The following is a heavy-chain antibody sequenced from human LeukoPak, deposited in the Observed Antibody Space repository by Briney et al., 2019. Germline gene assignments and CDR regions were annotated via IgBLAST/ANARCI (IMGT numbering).Heavy chain of an antibody. CDR2: IWYDGSNK. D-gene: IGHD1-1*01. Sequence: GRSLRPSCAASGFTFSSYGMHWVRQAPGKGLEWVAVIWYDGSNKYYADSVKGRFTISRDNSKNTLYLQMNSLRAEDTAVYYCARGGTTGTTPTDYWGQGTLVTVSS. CDR1: GFTFSSYG. CDR3: ARGGTTGTTPTDY. J-gene: IGHJ4*02. V-gene: IGHV3-33*01.